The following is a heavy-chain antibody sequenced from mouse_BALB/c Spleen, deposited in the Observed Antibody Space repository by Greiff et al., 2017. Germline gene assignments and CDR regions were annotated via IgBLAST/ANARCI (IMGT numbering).Heavy chain of an antibody. CDR1: GYTFSSYW. J-gene: IGHJ3*01. CDR2: ILPGSGST. D-gene: IGHD1-2*01. Sequence: VQLQQSGAELMKPGASVKISCKATGYTFSSYWIEWVKQRPGHGLEWIGEILPGSGSTNYNEKFKGKATFTADTSSNTAYMQLSSLTSEDSAVYYCAPQFITTASFAYWGQGTLVTVSA. V-gene: IGHV1-9*01. CDR3: APQFITTASFAY.